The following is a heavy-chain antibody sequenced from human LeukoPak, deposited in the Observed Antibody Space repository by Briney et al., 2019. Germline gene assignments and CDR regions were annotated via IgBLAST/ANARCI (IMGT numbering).Heavy chain of an antibody. D-gene: IGHD6-13*01. CDR2: INHSGST. CDR3: ARSGSSSWYSQYNWFDP. V-gene: IGHV4-34*01. J-gene: IGHJ5*02. Sequence: ASETLSLTCAVYGGSFSGYYWSWIRQPPGKGLEWIGEINHSGSTNYNPSLKSRVTISVDTSKNQFSLKLSSVTAADTAMYYCARSGSSSWYSQYNWFDPWGQGTLVTVPS. CDR1: GGSFSGYY.